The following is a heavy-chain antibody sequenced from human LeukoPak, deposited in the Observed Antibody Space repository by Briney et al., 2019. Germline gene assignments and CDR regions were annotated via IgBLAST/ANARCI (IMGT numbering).Heavy chain of an antibody. Sequence: PSETLSLTCTVSGGSIDIYYWSWIRQPAGKGLEWIGRIYTSGSTNYNPSLKTRVTMSVDTSKNQFSLKLSSVTAADTAVYYCARAHAKIAVAGSFAFDIWGQGTMVTVSS. D-gene: IGHD6-19*01. J-gene: IGHJ3*02. V-gene: IGHV4-4*07. CDR3: ARAHAKIAVAGSFAFDI. CDR2: IYTSGST. CDR1: GGSIDIYY.